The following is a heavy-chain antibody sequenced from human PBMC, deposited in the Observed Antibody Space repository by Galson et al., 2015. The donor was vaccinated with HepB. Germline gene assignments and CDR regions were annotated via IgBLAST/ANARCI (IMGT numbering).Heavy chain of an antibody. CDR1: GYTFTSYA. Sequence: SVKVSCKASGYTFTSYAMHWVRQAPGQRLEWMGWINAGNGNTKYSQKFQGRVTITRDTSASTAYMELSSLRSEDTAVYYCARSDIVVVPAATVGGWFDPWGQGTLVTVSS. CDR3: ARSDIVVVPAATVGGWFDP. V-gene: IGHV1-3*01. CDR2: INAGNGNT. J-gene: IGHJ5*02. D-gene: IGHD2-2*01.